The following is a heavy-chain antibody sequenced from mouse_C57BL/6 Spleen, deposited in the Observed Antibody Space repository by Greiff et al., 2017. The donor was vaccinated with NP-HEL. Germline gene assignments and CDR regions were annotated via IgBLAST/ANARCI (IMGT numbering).Heavy chain of an antibody. Sequence: EVKLVESGGGLVKPGGSLKLSCAATGFTFSDYGMHWVRQAPEKGLEWVAYISSGSSTIYYADTVKGRFTISSDNAKNTLFLQMTSLKSEDTAMYYCARGNSSSLYAMDYWGQGTSVTVSS. V-gene: IGHV5-17*01. D-gene: IGHD1-1*01. J-gene: IGHJ4*01. CDR3: ARGNSSSLYAMDY. CDR2: ISSGSSTI. CDR1: GFTFSDYG.